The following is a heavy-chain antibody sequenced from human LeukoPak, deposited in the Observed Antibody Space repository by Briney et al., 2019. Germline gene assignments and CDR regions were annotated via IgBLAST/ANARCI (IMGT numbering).Heavy chain of an antibody. V-gene: IGHV1-69*04. J-gene: IGHJ6*02. Sequence: GASVTVSCKASGGTFSSYAISWVRQAPGQGLEWMGRIIPIFGIANYAQKFQGRVTITADKSTSTAYMELSSLRSEDTAVYYCARPGTYYYDSSGLNPPDYYYGMDVWGQGTTVTVSS. CDR3: ARPGTYYYDSSGLNPPDYYYGMDV. D-gene: IGHD3-22*01. CDR1: GGTFSSYA. CDR2: IIPIFGIA.